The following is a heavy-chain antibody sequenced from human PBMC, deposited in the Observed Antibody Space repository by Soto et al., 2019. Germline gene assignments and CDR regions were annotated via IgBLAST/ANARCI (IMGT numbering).Heavy chain of an antibody. CDR2: IIPIFGTA. J-gene: IGHJ4*02. CDR1: GGTFSSYA. V-gene: IGHV1-69*13. CDR3: ARANGPGLGYFDY. Sequence: GASVKVSCKASGGTFSSYAISWVRQAPGQGLEWMGGIIPIFGTANYAQKFQGRVTITADESTSTAYMELSSLRSEDTAVYSCARANGPGLGYFDYWGQGTLVTVYS. D-gene: IGHD2-8*01.